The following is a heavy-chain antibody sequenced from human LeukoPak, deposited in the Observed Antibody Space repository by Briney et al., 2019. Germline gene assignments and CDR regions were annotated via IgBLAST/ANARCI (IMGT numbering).Heavy chain of an antibody. CDR1: GFTFSSYA. CDR3: AREGYYDSSGYYDY. Sequence: GGSLRLSCAASGFTFSSYAMHWVRQAPGKGLEWVAVISYDGSNKYHADSVKGRFTISRDNSKNTLYLQMNSLRAEDTAVYYCAREGYYDSSGYYDYWGQGTLVTVSS. CDR2: ISYDGSNK. J-gene: IGHJ4*02. V-gene: IGHV3-30-3*01. D-gene: IGHD3-22*01.